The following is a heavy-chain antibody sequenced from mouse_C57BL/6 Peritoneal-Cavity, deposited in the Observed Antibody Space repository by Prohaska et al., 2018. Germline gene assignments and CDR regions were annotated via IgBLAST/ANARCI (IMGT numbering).Heavy chain of an antibody. CDR1: GYTFTSYW. J-gene: IGHJ2*01. D-gene: IGHD1-1*01. Sequence: QVQLQQPGAELVMPGASVKLSCKASGYTFTSYWMHWVKQRPGQGLEWIGEIDPSDSYTNYNQKFKGKATLTVYTASSTAYMELNSLTSEDSAVYYCARGSNHYFDYWGQGTTLTVSS. CDR2: IDPSDSYT. V-gene: IGHV1-69*01. CDR3: ARGSNHYFDY.